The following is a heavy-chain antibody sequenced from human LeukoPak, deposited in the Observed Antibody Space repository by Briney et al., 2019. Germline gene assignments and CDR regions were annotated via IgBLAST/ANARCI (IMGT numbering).Heavy chain of an antibody. D-gene: IGHD3-22*01. CDR1: GGSISSSY. J-gene: IGHJ4*02. CDR3: ARGMKRAYYGDYYFDY. V-gene: IGHV4-59*01. Sequence: SETLSLTCTVSGGSISSSYWSWIRQPPGKGLEWIGYIYYSGSTNYNPSLKSRVTISVDTSKNQFSLKLSSVTAADTAVYYCARGMKRAYYGDYYFDYWGQGTLVTVSS. CDR2: IYYSGST.